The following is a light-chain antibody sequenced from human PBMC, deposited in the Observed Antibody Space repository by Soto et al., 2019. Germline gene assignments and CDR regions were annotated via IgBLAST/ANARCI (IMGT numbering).Light chain of an antibody. CDR2: DSS. CDR1: QGISSA. V-gene: IGKV1-13*02. Sequence: AIQLTQSPSSLSASVGDRVTITCRASQGISSALAWYQQKAGKAPKVLLYDSSSLESGVPSRFSGSGSGTDFTLTISSLQPEDFATYYCQQFNSYPLTFGGGTKVEIK. J-gene: IGKJ4*01. CDR3: QQFNSYPLT.